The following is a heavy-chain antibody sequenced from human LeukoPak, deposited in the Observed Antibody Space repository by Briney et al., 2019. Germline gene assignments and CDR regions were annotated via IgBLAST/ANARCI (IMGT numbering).Heavy chain of an antibody. Sequence: GGSLRLSCAASGFTFSSYSMNWVRQAPGKGLEWVSSISSSSSYIYYADSVKGRFTISRDNAKNSLYLQMNSLRAEDTAVYYCARGLRGYSYGLTDYWGQGTLVTVSS. CDR1: GFTFSSYS. V-gene: IGHV3-21*01. D-gene: IGHD5-18*01. J-gene: IGHJ4*02. CDR2: ISSSSSYI. CDR3: ARGLRGYSYGLTDY.